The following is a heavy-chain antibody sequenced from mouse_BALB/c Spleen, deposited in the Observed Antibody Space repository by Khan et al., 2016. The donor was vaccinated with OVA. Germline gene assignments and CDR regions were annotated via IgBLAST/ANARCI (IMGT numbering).Heavy chain of an antibody. J-gene: IGHJ3*01. CDR3: ARDGAYYRNDGWFAY. CDR2: INPSSAYT. D-gene: IGHD2-14*01. CDR1: GYSFTSYT. V-gene: IGHV1-4*01. Sequence: VQLQQSGAELARPGASVKMSCKASGYSFTSYTIHWIKQRPGQGLEWIGFINPSSAYTNYNQKFKDKATLTADKSSTTAYMQLSSLTSDDSAVYYCARDGAYYRNDGWFAYWGQGTRVTVSA.